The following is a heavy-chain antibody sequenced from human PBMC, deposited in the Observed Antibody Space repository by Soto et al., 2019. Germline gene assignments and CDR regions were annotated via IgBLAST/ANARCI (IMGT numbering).Heavy chain of an antibody. CDR3: ARCSMVRGVIKTLYIDY. D-gene: IGHD3-10*01. CDR1: GYTFTSYG. V-gene: IGHV1-18*04. Sequence: ASVKVSCKASGYTFTSYGISWVRQAPGQGLEWMGWISAYNGNTNYAQKLQGRVTMTTDTSTSTAYMELRSLRSDDTAVYYCARCSMVRGVIKTLYIDYWGQGTLVTVSS. CDR2: ISAYNGNT. J-gene: IGHJ4*02.